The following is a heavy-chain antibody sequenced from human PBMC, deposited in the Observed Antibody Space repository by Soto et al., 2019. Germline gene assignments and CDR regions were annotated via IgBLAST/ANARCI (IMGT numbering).Heavy chain of an antibody. Sequence: SVKVSCKASGGTFSSYAISWVRQAPGQGLEWMGGIIPIFGTANYAQKFQGRVTITADESTSTAYMELSSLRSEDTAVYYCARERRVATIRASYYYYGXDVWGQGTTVTAP. CDR2: IIPIFGTA. CDR3: ARERRVATIRASYYYYGXDV. V-gene: IGHV1-69*13. D-gene: IGHD5-12*01. CDR1: GGTFSSYA. J-gene: IGHJ6*02.